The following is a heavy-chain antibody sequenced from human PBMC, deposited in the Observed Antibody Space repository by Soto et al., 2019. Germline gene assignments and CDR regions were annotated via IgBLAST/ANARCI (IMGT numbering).Heavy chain of an antibody. CDR1: GFTFSSYW. J-gene: IGHJ4*02. CDR3: ARHKIYSGYDLGFDY. Sequence: PGGSLRLSCAASGFTFSSYWMSWVRQAPGKGLEWVANIKQDGSEKYYVDSVKGRFTISRDNAKNSLYLQMNSLRAEDTAVYYCARHKIYSGYDLGFDYWGQGTLVTVSS. D-gene: IGHD5-12*01. CDR2: IKQDGSEK. V-gene: IGHV3-7*05.